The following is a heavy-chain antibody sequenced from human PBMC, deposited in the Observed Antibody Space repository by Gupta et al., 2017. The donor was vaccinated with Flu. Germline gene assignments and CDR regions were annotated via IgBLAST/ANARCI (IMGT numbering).Heavy chain of an antibody. J-gene: IGHJ4*02. D-gene: IGHD6-19*01. V-gene: IGHV4-39*01. CDR2: IYYSGST. Sequence: QLQLQESGPGLMKPSETLSLTCTVSGGSISSSSYHWGWIRQPPGKGLEWIGSIYYSGSTYYNPSRKSRVTISVDTSKNQFSLKLSSVTAADTAVYYCARQTGSGIAVAGDFDYWGQGTLFTVSS. CDR3: ARQTGSGIAVAGDFDY. CDR1: GGSISSSSYH.